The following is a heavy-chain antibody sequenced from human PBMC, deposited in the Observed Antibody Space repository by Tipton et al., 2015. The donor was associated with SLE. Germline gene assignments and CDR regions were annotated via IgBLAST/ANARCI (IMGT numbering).Heavy chain of an antibody. CDR3: ARDWAAYGSSGFDP. V-gene: IGHV4-61*02. CDR1: GGSISSGSYY. D-gene: IGHD3-22*01. CDR2: IYTSGST. J-gene: IGHJ5*02. Sequence: TLSLTCTVSGGSISSGSYYWSWIRQPAGKGLEWIGRIYTSGSTNYNPSFKSRLTISVDTSKNQFSLKLSSGTAADTAVYYCARDWAAYGSSGFDPWGQGTLVTVSS.